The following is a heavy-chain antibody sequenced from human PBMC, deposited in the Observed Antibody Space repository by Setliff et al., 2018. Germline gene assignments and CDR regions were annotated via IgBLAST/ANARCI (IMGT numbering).Heavy chain of an antibody. CDR2: IYSSGST. J-gene: IGHJ5*02. CDR3: ARAAKYDSSGYYGFWFDP. D-gene: IGHD3-22*01. Sequence: SETLSLTCTVSGGSISSSYWTWIRQPPGKGLEWIGYIYSSGSTNNNPSLKSRATISVDTSKNQFSLKLSSVTAADTAVYYCARAAKYDSSGYYGFWFDPWGQGTLVTVS. CDR1: GGSISSSY. V-gene: IGHV4-59*01.